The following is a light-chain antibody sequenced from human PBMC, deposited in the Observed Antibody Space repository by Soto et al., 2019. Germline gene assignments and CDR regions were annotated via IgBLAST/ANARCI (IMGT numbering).Light chain of an antibody. CDR1: QTISSW. CDR2: KAS. J-gene: IGKJ1*01. CDR3: QHYNSYSEA. Sequence: DIQMTRSPSTLSGSVGDRVTITCRASQTISSWLAWYQQKPGKAPKLLIYKASTLKSGVPSRFSGSGSGTEFTLTISSQQPDDFATYYCQHYNSYSEAFGQGTKVDIK. V-gene: IGKV1-5*03.